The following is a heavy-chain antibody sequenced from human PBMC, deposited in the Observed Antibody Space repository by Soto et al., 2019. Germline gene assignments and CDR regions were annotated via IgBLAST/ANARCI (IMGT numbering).Heavy chain of an antibody. CDR1: GGSISSGGYY. J-gene: IGHJ5*01. CDR3: ARHSASWQWFDY. CDR2: IYYSGNT. Sequence: QVQLQESGPGLVKPSQTLSLTCSVSGGSISSGGYYWSWIRQHPEKGLEWIGYIYYSGNTNYNPSLKSRVIISVDTSSNRFSLDLTSVTAADTAIYYCARHSASWQWFDYWGQVTLVTVSS. D-gene: IGHD1-26*01. V-gene: IGHV4-31*03.